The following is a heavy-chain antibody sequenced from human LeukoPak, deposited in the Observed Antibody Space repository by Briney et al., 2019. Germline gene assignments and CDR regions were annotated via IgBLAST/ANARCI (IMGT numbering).Heavy chain of an antibody. Sequence: GSLRLSCAASGFTFSSYAMSWVRQAPGKGLEWVSAISGSGGSTYYADSVKGRFTISRDNSKNTLYLQMNSLRAEDTAVYYCAKARYCSGGSCYSDCWGQGTLVTVSS. D-gene: IGHD2-15*01. CDR2: ISGSGGST. J-gene: IGHJ4*02. CDR1: GFTFSSYA. CDR3: AKARYCSGGSCYSDC. V-gene: IGHV3-23*01.